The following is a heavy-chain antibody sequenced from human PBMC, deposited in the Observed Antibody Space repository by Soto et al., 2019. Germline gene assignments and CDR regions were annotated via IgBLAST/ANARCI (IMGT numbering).Heavy chain of an antibody. D-gene: IGHD2-2*01. V-gene: IGHV3-33*01. CDR3: ARGSAARVVVPDAIRMGFDY. CDR1: GFTFSSYG. J-gene: IGHJ4*02. Sequence: QVQLVESGGGVVQPARSLRLSCAASGFTFSSYGMHWVRQAPGKGLEWVAVIWYDGSNKYYADSVKARFTISRDNSKNALYLQMNSLRAEDTAVYYCARGSAARVVVPDAIRMGFDYWGQGTLVTVSS. CDR2: IWYDGSNK.